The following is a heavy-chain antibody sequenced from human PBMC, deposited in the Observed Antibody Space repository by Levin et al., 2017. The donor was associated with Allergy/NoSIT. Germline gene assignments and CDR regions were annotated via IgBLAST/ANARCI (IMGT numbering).Heavy chain of an antibody. CDR3: ARDYNGYSVGFDY. CDR1: GFTFSSYA. J-gene: IGHJ4*02. CDR2: ISYDGSNK. V-gene: IGHV3-30-3*01. Sequence: GGSLRLSCAASGFTFSSYAMHWVRQAPGKGLEWVAVISYDGSNKYYADSVKGRFTISRDNSKNTLYLQMNSLRAEDTAVYYCARDYNGYSVGFDYWGQGTLVTVSS. D-gene: IGHD5-24*01.